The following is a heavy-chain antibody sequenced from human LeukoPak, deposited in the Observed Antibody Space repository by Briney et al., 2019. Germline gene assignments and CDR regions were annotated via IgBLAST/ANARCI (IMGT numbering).Heavy chain of an antibody. V-gene: IGHV4-34*01. Sequence: PSETLSLTCAVYGGSFSGYYWSWIRQPPGKGLEWIGEINHSGSTNYNPSLKSRVTISVDTSKNQFSLKLSSVTAADTAVYYCARAAYYYDSSGFGIWGQGTMVTVSS. CDR3: ARAAYYYDSSGFGI. J-gene: IGHJ3*02. CDR2: INHSGST. CDR1: GGSFSGYY. D-gene: IGHD3-22*01.